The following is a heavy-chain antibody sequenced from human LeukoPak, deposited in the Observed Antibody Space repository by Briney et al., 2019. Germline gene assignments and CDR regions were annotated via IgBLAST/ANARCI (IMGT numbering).Heavy chain of an antibody. Sequence: GGSLRLSCAASGFTFSSYAMSWVRQAPGKGLAWVSGISGSGGRTYYADSVKGRFAISRDNSKNTLYLQMSSLRAEDTAVYYCAKGSSSSRPYYFDYWGQGTLVTVSS. CDR1: GFTFSSYA. V-gene: IGHV3-23*01. CDR3: AKGSSSSRPYYFDY. J-gene: IGHJ4*02. D-gene: IGHD2-2*01. CDR2: ISGSGGRT.